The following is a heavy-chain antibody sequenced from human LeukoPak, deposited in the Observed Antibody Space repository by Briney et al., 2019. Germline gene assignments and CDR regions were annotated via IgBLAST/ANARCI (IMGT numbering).Heavy chain of an antibody. Sequence: EASVNVSCKASGGTFSSYAISWVRQAPGQGLEWMGWISAYNGNTNYAQKLQGRVTMTTDTSTSTAYMELRSLRSDDTAVYYCARDLLNWFDPWGQGTLVTVSS. CDR1: GGTFSSYA. V-gene: IGHV1-18*01. CDR3: ARDLLNWFDP. J-gene: IGHJ5*02. CDR2: ISAYNGNT.